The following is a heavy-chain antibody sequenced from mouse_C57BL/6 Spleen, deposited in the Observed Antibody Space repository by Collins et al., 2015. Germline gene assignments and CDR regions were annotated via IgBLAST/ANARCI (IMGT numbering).Heavy chain of an antibody. CDR1: GYSFTTYG. CDR3: ARYYRVDY. V-gene: IGHV9-3*01. Sequence: QIQLVQSGPELKKPGETVKISCRASGYSFTTYGMSWVKQAPGKGLKWMGWINTYSGVPTYADDFKGRFAFSLETSASTAYLQINNLKNEDTATYFCARYYRVDYWGQGTTLTVSS. D-gene: IGHD1-1*01. CDR2: INTYSGVP. J-gene: IGHJ2*01.